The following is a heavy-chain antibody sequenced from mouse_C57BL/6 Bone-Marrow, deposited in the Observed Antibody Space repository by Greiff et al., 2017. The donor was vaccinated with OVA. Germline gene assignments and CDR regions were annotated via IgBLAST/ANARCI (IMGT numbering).Heavy chain of an antibody. V-gene: IGHV1-74*01. CDR1: GYTFTSYW. CDR2: IHPSDSDT. CDR3: AINYYDYAWYFDV. Sequence: QVQLQQPGAELVKPGASVKVSCKASGYTFTSYWMHWVKQRPGQGLEWIGRIHPSDSDTNYNQKFKGKATLTVDKSSSTAYMQLSSLTSEDAAVYYCAINYYDYAWYFDVWGTGTTVTVSS. D-gene: IGHD2-4*01. J-gene: IGHJ1*03.